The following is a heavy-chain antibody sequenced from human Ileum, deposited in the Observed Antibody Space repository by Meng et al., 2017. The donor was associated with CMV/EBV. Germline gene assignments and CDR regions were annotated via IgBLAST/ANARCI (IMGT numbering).Heavy chain of an antibody. CDR3: TKMLFSAYNWFDP. V-gene: IGHV5-51*01. D-gene: IGHD3-16*01. CDR1: GFSFTSYW. J-gene: IGHJ5*02. Sequence: GESLKISCQGSGFSFTSYWIGWVRQKPEKGLELMGIIYPRDSDTRYSPSFEGQVTMSADPSINTTYLHWSSLKASDTAVYYCTKMLFSAYNWFDPWGQGTQVTVSS. CDR2: IYPRDSDT.